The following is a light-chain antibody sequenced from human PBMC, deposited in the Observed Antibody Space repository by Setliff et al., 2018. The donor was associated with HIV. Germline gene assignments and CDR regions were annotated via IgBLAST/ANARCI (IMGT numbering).Light chain of an antibody. CDR3: SSYTSSNTGV. Sequence: QSVLTQPPSASGSPGQSVTISCTGTSSDVGGYNYVSWYQQHPGKAPKLMIYEVSKRPSGVPDRFSGSKSGNTASLTVSGLQAEDEADYYCSSYTSSNTGVFGTGTRSPS. CDR2: EVS. V-gene: IGLV2-8*01. CDR1: SSDVGGYNY. J-gene: IGLJ1*01.